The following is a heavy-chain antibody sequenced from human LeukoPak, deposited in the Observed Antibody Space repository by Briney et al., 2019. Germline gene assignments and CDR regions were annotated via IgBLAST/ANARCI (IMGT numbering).Heavy chain of an antibody. CDR2: ISAYNGNT. CDR1: GYTFTSYG. Sequence: ASVKVSCKASGYTFTSYGISWVRHAPGQGLEWMGWISAYNGNTNYAQKLQGRVTMTTDTSTSTAYMELRSLRSDDTAVYYCARDPSRFDWLPRAYFDYWGQGTLVTVSS. J-gene: IGHJ4*02. CDR3: ARDPSRFDWLPRAYFDY. V-gene: IGHV1-18*01. D-gene: IGHD3-9*01.